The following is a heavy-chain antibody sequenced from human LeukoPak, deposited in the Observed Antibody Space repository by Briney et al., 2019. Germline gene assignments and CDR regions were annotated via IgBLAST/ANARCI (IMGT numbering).Heavy chain of an antibody. D-gene: IGHD4-11*01. Sequence: GGSLRLSCAASGFAFSSYAMNWVRQASGKGLEWVGRIRSKANSYATAYAASVKGRFTISRDDSKNTAYLQMNSLKTEDTAVYYCTSPTTVTHDWGQGTLVTVSS. CDR1: GFAFSSYA. CDR2: IRSKANSYAT. V-gene: IGHV3-73*01. CDR3: TSPTTVTHD. J-gene: IGHJ4*02.